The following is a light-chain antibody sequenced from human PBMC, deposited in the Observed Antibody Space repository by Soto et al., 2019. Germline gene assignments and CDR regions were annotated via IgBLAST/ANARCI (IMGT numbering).Light chain of an antibody. Sequence: GERATLSCRASQSVSSNYLAWYQQRPGQPPRLLISGASSRATGIPDRFSGSGSGTDFTLTISRLEPEDFAVYHCQQYGGAPWTFGQGTKVDIK. CDR1: QSVSSNY. J-gene: IGKJ1*01. CDR3: QQYGGAPWT. V-gene: IGKV3-20*01. CDR2: GAS.